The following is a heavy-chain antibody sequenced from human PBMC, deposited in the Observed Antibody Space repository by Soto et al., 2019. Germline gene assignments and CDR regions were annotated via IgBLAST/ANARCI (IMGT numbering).Heavy chain of an antibody. CDR3: ARENPTPTGGFDY. Sequence: GGSLRLSCAASGFTVSSNYMSWVRQAPGKGLEWVSVIYSGGSTYYADSVKGRFTISRDNSKNTLYLQMNSLRAEDTAVYYCARENPTPTGGFDYWGQGTLVPVSS. J-gene: IGHJ4*02. CDR2: IYSGGST. CDR1: GFTVSSNY. D-gene: IGHD4-17*01. V-gene: IGHV3-53*01.